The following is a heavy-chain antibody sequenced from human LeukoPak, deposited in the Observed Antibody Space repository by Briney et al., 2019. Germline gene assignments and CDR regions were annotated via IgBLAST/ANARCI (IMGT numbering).Heavy chain of an antibody. CDR1: SYSIKTGYY. V-gene: IGHV4-38-2*02. J-gene: IGHJ3*02. CDR2: IYHRGNT. Sequence: SETLSLTCTVSSYSIKTGYYWGWVRQPPGTGLEWIGSIYHRGNTFYNPSLKSRVIISLDSPKKQFSLKLASVTAADTAVYYCARGYYYESNDYYVFDMWGQGTMVTVSS. CDR3: ARGYYYESNDYYVFDM. D-gene: IGHD3-22*01.